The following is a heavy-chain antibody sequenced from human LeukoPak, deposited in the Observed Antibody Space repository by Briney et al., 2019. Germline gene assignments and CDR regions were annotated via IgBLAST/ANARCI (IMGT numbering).Heavy chain of an antibody. CDR2: ISSSSGAI. CDR1: GFTFSSYE. CDR3: ARDSAYCFDY. J-gene: IGHJ4*02. V-gene: IGHV3-48*03. Sequence: GGSLRLSCAASGFTFSSYEMNWVRQAPGKGPEWVSYISSSSGAIYYADSVKGRFTISRDNAKNSLYLQMNSLRDEDTAVYFCARDSAYCFDYWGQGSLVTVSS. D-gene: IGHD2-21*01.